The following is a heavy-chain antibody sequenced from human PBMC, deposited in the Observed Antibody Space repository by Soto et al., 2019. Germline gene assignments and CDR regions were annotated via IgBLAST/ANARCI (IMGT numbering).Heavy chain of an antibody. D-gene: IGHD6-6*01. Sequence: CKGSGYSFTSYWIGWVRQMPGKGLEWMGIIYPGDSDTRYSPSFQGQVTISADKSISTAYLQWSSLKASDTAMYYCARTDSSSSKFSYYYYYMDVWGKGTTVTVSS. CDR1: GYSFTSYW. CDR3: ARTDSSSSKFSYYYYYMDV. J-gene: IGHJ6*03. V-gene: IGHV5-51*01. CDR2: IYPGDSDT.